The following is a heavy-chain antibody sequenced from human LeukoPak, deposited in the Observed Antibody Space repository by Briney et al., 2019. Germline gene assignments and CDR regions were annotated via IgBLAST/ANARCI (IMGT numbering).Heavy chain of an antibody. CDR1: GYTFSSYD. CDR2: MNPNSGNT. V-gene: IGHV1-8*01. J-gene: IGHJ5*02. Sequence: ASVNLSCKASGYTFSSYDINWVRQAPGQGLEWMGWMNPNSGNTGLAQKFRGRVTMTRDTSITTAYMELSSLTSEDTAVYYCARRLDVLECDPWGQGTLVTVSS. D-gene: IGHD1-1*01. CDR3: ARRLDVLECDP.